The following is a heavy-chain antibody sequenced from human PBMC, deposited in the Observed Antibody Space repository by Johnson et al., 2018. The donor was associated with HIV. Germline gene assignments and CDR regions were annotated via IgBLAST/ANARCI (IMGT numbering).Heavy chain of an antibody. V-gene: IGHV3-23*04. CDR2: ISGSGGTT. D-gene: IGHD6-13*01. Sequence: VQLVESGGGLVQPGGSLRLSCAASGFTFSSYAMSWVRQAPGKGLEWVSAISGSGGTTYYADSVKGRFTISRDNSKNTLYPQMNSLRAEDTAVYYCAKDRSSGYSSSWYPDAFDIWGQGTMVTVSS. J-gene: IGHJ3*02. CDR3: AKDRSSGYSSSWYPDAFDI. CDR1: GFTFSSYA.